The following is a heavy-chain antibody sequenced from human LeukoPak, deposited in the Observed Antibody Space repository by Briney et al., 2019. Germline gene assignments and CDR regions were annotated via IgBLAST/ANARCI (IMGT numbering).Heavy chain of an antibody. J-gene: IGHJ4*02. V-gene: IGHV3-66*01. CDR3: ASIFY. CDR2: IYTGGTT. Sequence: PGGSLRLSCAASGFTVSSNYMSWVRQAPGKGLEWVSVIYTGGTTYHTDSVKGRFTISRDNSKNTLFLQMNSLRAEDTAVYYCASIFYWGQGTLVTVSS. CDR1: GFTVSSNY.